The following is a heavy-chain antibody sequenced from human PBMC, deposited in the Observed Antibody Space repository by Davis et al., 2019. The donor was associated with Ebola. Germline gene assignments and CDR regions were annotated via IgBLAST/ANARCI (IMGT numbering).Heavy chain of an antibody. CDR3: VREVGATTRLDH. V-gene: IGHV3-48*03. Sequence: GESLKISCGASGFTFSHYEMNWVRQAPGKGLEWVSYISTRGSTTYYADSVKGRFTISRDNANDSLYLQMNSLRPEDTALYYCVREVGATTRLDHWGQGTLVTVSS. CDR2: ISTRGSTT. CDR1: GFTFSHYE. J-gene: IGHJ4*02. D-gene: IGHD1-26*01.